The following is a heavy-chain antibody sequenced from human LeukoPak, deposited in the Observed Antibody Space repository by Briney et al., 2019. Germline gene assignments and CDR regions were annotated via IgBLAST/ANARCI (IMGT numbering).Heavy chain of an antibody. CDR1: GFTFSRYA. V-gene: IGHV3-64D*06. D-gene: IGHD3-10*01. CDR3: VKDSSSGSYFDY. J-gene: IGHJ4*02. Sequence: GGSLRLSCSASGFTFSRYAMHWVRQAPGKALEYVSAISSNGGSTYYADSVKGRFTISRDNSRNTLHLQMSSLRVEDTAVYYCVKDSSSGSYFDYWGQGTLVTVSS. CDR2: ISSNGGST.